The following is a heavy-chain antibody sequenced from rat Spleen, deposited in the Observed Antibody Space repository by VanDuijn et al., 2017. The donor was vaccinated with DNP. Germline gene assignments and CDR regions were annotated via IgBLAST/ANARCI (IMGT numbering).Heavy chain of an antibody. D-gene: IGHD1-12*03. CDR3: ARGNDGYYPYWSFDF. CDR1: GYSITNNY. V-gene: IGHV3-1*01. CDR2: ITYSGDT. J-gene: IGHJ1*01. Sequence: EVQLQESGPGLVKPSQSLSLTCSVTGYSITNNYWGWVRKFPGNKMEWVGHITYSGDTSYNPSLRSRISITRDTSKNQFFLHLNSVTTEDTATYYCARGNDGYYPYWSFDFWGPGTMVTVSS.